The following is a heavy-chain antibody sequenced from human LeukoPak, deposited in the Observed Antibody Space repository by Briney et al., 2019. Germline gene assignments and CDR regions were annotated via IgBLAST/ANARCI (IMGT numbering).Heavy chain of an antibody. J-gene: IGHJ4*02. D-gene: IGHD2-15*01. CDR1: GYTFTGYY. CDR2: INPNSGGT. V-gene: IGHV1-2*02. Sequence: GASVKVSCKASGYTFTGYYMHWVRQAPGQGLEWMGWINPNSGGTNYAQKFQGRVTMTRDTSISTAYMELSRLRSYDTAVYYCARAVVVVAAHFDYWGQGTLVTVSS. CDR3: ARAVVVVAAHFDY.